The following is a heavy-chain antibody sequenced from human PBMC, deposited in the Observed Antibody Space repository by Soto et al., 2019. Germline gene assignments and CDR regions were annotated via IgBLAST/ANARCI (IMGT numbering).Heavy chain of an antibody. CDR1: GFSFGGYG. J-gene: IGHJ4*02. D-gene: IGHD5-12*01. V-gene: IGHV3-23*01. Sequence: EVQLLESGGDLVQPGGSLRLSCKASGFSFGGYGMSWVRQAPGKGLEWVSALSGSGSTTYYADSVRGRFIISRDNSRDTLFLQMNSLRAEDTAVYFCAKASKGYTGYDLDYWGQGTVVTVSP. CDR2: LSGSGSTT. CDR3: AKASKGYTGYDLDY.